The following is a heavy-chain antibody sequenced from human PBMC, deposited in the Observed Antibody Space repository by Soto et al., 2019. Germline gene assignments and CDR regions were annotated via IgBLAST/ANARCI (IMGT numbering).Heavy chain of an antibody. V-gene: IGHV1-69*01. D-gene: IGHD3-10*01. CDR2: IIPIFGTA. J-gene: IGHJ6*02. CDR3: ARRGGEAVVLDV. Sequence: KFSYTASGCTFSSYGICWLRQAHGQGLEWMGGIIPIFGTANYAQKFQGRVTITADESTSTAYMELSSLRSEDTAVYYCARRGGEAVVLDVWGQG. CDR1: GCTFSSYG.